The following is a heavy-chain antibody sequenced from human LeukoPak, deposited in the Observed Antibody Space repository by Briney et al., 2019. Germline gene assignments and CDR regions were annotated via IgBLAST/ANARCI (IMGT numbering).Heavy chain of an antibody. CDR2: ISSSSSYI. Sequence: GGSLRLSCAASGFTFSSYSMNWVRQAPGKGLEWVSSISSSSSYIYYADSVKGRFTISRDNAKNSLYLQMNSLRAEDTAVYYCARDKPRIAAALRAFDIWGQGTMVTVSS. CDR3: ARDKPRIAAALRAFDI. V-gene: IGHV3-21*01. D-gene: IGHD6-13*01. CDR1: GFTFSSYS. J-gene: IGHJ3*02.